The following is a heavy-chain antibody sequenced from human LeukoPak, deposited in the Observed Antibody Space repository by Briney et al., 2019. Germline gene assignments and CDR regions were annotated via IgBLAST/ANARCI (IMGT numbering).Heavy chain of an antibody. CDR1: GYTLTELS. Sequence: VASVKVSCKVSGYTLTELSMRWVRQAPGKGLEWMGGFDPEDGETIYAQKFQGRVTMTEDTSTDTAYMELSSLRSEDTAVYYCATPGDSGWYLWWGQGTLVTVSS. D-gene: IGHD6-19*01. J-gene: IGHJ4*02. CDR2: FDPEDGET. V-gene: IGHV1-24*01. CDR3: ATPGDSGWYLW.